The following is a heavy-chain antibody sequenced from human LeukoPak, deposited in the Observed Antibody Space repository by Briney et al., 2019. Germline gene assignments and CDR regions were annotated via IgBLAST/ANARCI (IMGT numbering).Heavy chain of an antibody. CDR2: ISYDGSNK. J-gene: IGHJ4*02. CDR3: ARDSAAYFDY. Sequence: GGSLRLSCAASGFSFSHYGIHWVRQAPGKGLEWVAVISYDGSNKYYADSVKGRFTISRDNSKNTLYLQMNSLRAEDTAVYYCARDSAAYFDYWGQGTLVTVSS. D-gene: IGHD2-15*01. V-gene: IGHV3-30*03. CDR1: GFSFSHYG.